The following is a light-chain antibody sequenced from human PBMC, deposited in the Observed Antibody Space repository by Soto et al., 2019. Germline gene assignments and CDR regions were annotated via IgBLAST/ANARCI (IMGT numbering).Light chain of an antibody. CDR2: AAS. Sequence: DIQMTQSPSSVSAFVGDRVTITCRASQDINNWLVWYQQRPGKAPKLLIYAASSLKSGVPSRFSGSGSGTHFTLTINSLQIEDFATYCCQHAKSFPITFGQGTRLEIK. V-gene: IGKV1-12*01. CDR1: QDINNW. J-gene: IGKJ5*01. CDR3: QHAKSFPIT.